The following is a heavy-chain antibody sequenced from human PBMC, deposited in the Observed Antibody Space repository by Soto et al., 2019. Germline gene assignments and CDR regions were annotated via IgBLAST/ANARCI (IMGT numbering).Heavy chain of an antibody. Sequence: EALPLSASGSGGSIGGSTHNFGWIRQPPGKGLEWIGSLYYTGTTNYNSSLKSRVTISADKFQNQFSLRLIYVAAADTAVYYCVAYCSITPCYDWFDPWSEGTLLTVS. D-gene: IGHD2-2*01. CDR2: LYYTGTT. CDR1: GGSIGGSTHN. V-gene: IGHV4-39*01. J-gene: IGHJ5*02. CDR3: VAYCSITPCYDWFDP.